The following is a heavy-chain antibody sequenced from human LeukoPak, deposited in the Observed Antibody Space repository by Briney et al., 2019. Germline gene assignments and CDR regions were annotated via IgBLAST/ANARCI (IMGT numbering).Heavy chain of an antibody. D-gene: IGHD5-18*01. Sequence: PGGSLRLSCVVSGFTLSSYVMSWVRQAPGKGLEWVSGISGSGTNTYYADSVKGRFTISRDNSKNTLYMQMNSLRAEDTAVYYCAKGDKPVIAMVKFDYWGQGTLVTVSS. CDR3: AKGDKPVIAMVKFDY. CDR2: ISGSGTNT. V-gene: IGHV3-23*01. J-gene: IGHJ4*02. CDR1: GFTLSSYV.